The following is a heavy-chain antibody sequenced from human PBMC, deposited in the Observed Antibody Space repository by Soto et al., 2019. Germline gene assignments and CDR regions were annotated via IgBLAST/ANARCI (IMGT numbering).Heavy chain of an antibody. V-gene: IGHV4-61*08. D-gene: IGHD4-17*01. CDR1: GGTISSGGNY. CDR2: IYYSGST. Sequence: SETLSLTCTVSGGTISSGGNYWSCIRQHPGKGPEWIGYIYYSGSTNYNPSLKSRVTISVDTSKNQFSLKLSSVTAADTAVYYCARYTVTKVFDYWGQGTLVTVSS. CDR3: ARYTVTKVFDY. J-gene: IGHJ4*02.